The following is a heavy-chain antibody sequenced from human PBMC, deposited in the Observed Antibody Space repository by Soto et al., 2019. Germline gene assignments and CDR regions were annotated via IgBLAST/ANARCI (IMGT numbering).Heavy chain of an antibody. V-gene: IGHV4-59*08. CDR1: GGSISSYY. J-gene: IGHJ6*03. CDR2: IYYSGST. D-gene: IGHD2-2*01. CDR3: ARRVYGSSTSSQSYYYYYYMDV. Sequence: ETLSLTCTVSGGSISSYYWSWIRQPPGKGLEWIGYIYYSGSTNYNPSLKSRVTISVDTSKNQFSLKLSSVTAADTAVYYCARRVYGSSTSSQSYYYYYYMDVWGKGTTVTVSS.